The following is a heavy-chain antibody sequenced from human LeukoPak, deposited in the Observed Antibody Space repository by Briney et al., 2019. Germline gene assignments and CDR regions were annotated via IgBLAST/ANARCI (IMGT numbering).Heavy chain of an antibody. CDR2: ISYDGSNK. CDR3: ARGGQGYDLNWFDP. CDR1: GFTFTTYW. D-gene: IGHD3-3*01. J-gene: IGHJ5*02. Sequence: GGSLRLSCAASGFTFTTYWIHWVRQAPGKGLEWVTIISYDGSNKYYADSVKGRFTISRDNSKNTLYLQMNSLRAEDTAVYYCARGGQGYDLNWFDPWGQGTLVTVSS. V-gene: IGHV3-30-3*01.